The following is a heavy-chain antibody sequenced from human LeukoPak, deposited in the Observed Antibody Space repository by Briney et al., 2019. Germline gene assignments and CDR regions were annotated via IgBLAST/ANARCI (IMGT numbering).Heavy chain of an antibody. J-gene: IGHJ1*01. CDR2: ISSSSSTI. Sequence: GGSLRLSCAASGFTFSSYSMNWVRQAPGKGLEGVSYISSSSSTIYYADSVKGRFTISRDNAKNSLYLQMNSLRAEDTAVYYCAADYYDSSGYLEYFQHWGQGTLVTVSS. V-gene: IGHV3-48*04. CDR1: GFTFSSYS. CDR3: AADYYDSSGYLEYFQH. D-gene: IGHD3-22*01.